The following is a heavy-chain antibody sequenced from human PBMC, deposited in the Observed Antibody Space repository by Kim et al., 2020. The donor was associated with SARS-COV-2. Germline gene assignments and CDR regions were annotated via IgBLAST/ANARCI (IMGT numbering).Heavy chain of an antibody. CDR2: IYYSGST. J-gene: IGHJ3*02. Sequence: SETLSLTCTVSGGSVSSGSYYWSWIRQPPGKGLEWIGYIYYSGSTNYNPSLKSRVTISVDTSKNQFSLKLSSVTAADTAVYYCARDPSYYDNAFDIWGQGTMVTVSS. D-gene: IGHD3-22*01. V-gene: IGHV4-61*01. CDR1: GGSVSSGSYY. CDR3: ARDPSYYDNAFDI.